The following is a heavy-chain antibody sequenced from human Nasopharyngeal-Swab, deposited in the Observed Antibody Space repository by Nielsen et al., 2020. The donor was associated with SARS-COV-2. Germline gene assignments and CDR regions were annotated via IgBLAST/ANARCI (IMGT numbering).Heavy chain of an antibody. V-gene: IGHV4-30-4*01. J-gene: IGHJ4*02. D-gene: IGHD6-13*01. Sequence: SLTISFTVSGGSISCGDYYWRWIRQPPGKGLEWIGYIYYSGSTYYNPSLKSRVTISVDTSKNQFSLKLSSVTAADTAVYYCARVFEAAAGLDYWGQGTLVTVSS. CDR1: GGSISCGDYY. CDR2: IYYSGST. CDR3: ARVFEAAAGLDY.